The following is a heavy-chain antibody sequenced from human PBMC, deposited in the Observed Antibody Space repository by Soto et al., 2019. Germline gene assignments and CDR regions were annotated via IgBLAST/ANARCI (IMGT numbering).Heavy chain of an antibody. D-gene: IGHD1-1*01. CDR3: VRPQDHWNPFDN. CDR1: GYSFSSYW. V-gene: IGHV5-51*01. CDR2: IYPGDSDT. J-gene: IGHJ4*02. Sequence: PGESLKISCKGSGYSFSSYWIGWVRQMPGKGLEWMGIIYPGDSDTRCGPSFQGQVTIAADTSISTADLQWSSLQASDTAMYYCVRPQDHWNPFDNWGQGTLVTVSS.